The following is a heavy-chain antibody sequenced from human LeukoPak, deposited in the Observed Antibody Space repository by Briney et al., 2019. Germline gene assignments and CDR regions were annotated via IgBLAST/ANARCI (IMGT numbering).Heavy chain of an antibody. Sequence: GRSLRLSCAASGFTLRSYSMNWVRQAPGKGLEWVSSISSSSSYIYYADSVKGRFTISRDNAKNSLYLQMNSLRAEDTAVYYCARDSPNDSSGPYDYWGQGTLVTVSS. CDR2: ISSSSSYI. V-gene: IGHV3-21*01. D-gene: IGHD3-22*01. J-gene: IGHJ4*02. CDR1: GFTLRSYS. CDR3: ARDSPNDSSGPYDY.